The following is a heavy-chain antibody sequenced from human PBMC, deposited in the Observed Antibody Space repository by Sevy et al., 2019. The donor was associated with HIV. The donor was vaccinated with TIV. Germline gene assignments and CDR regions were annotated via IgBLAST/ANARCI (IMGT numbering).Heavy chain of an antibody. Sequence: ASVKVSCKASGGTFSSYAISWVRQAPGQGLEWMGGIIPIFGTANYAQKFQGRVTITADESTSTAYMELSSLRSEDTAVYYCARDSEFSDIVVVPAGGYYGMDVXXXGTTVTVSS. V-gene: IGHV1-69*13. CDR2: IIPIFGTA. CDR3: ARDSEFSDIVVVPAGGYYGMDV. D-gene: IGHD2-2*01. CDR1: GGTFSSYA. J-gene: IGHJ6*02.